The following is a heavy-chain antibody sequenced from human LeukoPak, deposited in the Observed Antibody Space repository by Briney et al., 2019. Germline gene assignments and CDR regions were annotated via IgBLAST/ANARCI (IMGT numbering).Heavy chain of an antibody. CDR1: GFTFSSYS. D-gene: IGHD2-2*01. V-gene: IGHV3-21*01. Sequence: GGSLRLSCAASGFTFSSYSMNWVRQAPGKGLEWVSSISSSSSYIYYADSVKGRFTISRDNAKNSLYLQMNSLRAEDTAVYYCARYCSSTSCYLVDAFDIWGQGTMVTVSS. J-gene: IGHJ3*02. CDR2: ISSSSSYI. CDR3: ARYCSSTSCYLVDAFDI.